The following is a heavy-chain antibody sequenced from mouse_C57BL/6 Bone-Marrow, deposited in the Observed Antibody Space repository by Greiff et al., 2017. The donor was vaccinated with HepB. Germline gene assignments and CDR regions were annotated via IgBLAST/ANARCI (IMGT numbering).Heavy chain of an antibody. CDR3: ARSGYGSTYYYAMDY. CDR1: GYAFSSSW. J-gene: IGHJ4*01. Sequence: VQLQQSGPELVKPGASVKISCKASGYAFSSSWMNWVKQRPGKGLEWIGRIYPGDGDTNYNGKFKGKATLTADKYSSTAYMQLSSLTSEDSAVYFCARSGYGSTYYYAMDYWGQGTSVTVSS. D-gene: IGHD1-1*01. CDR2: IYPGDGDT. V-gene: IGHV1-82*01.